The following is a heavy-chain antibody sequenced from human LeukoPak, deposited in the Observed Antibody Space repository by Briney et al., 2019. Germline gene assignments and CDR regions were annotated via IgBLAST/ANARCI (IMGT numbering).Heavy chain of an antibody. V-gene: IGHV4-59*08. Sequence: SETLSLSCTVSGGSMSPYHWGWIRQPPGKGLEWTGYIYYSGSTNYNPSLKSRVTISVDTSKNQFSLKLSSVTAADTAIYYCARAVSGRFDYWGQGTLVTVSS. CDR1: GGSMSPYH. CDR2: IYYSGST. CDR3: ARAVSGRFDY. D-gene: IGHD6-19*01. J-gene: IGHJ4*02.